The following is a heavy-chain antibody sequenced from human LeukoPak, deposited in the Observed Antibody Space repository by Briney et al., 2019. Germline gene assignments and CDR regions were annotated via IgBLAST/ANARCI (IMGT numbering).Heavy chain of an antibody. CDR2: ISGSGGST. Sequence: PEGSLRLSCAASGFTFSSYAMSWVRQAPGKGLEWVSAISGSGGSTYYADSVKGRFTISRDNSKNTLYLQMNSLRAEDTAVYYCAKNPTNYDILTGYSNWGQGTLVTVSS. V-gene: IGHV3-23*01. J-gene: IGHJ4*02. CDR3: AKNPTNYDILTGYSN. D-gene: IGHD3-9*01. CDR1: GFTFSSYA.